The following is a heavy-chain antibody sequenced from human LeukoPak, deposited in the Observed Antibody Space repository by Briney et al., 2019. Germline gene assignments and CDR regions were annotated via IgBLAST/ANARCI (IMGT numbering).Heavy chain of an antibody. Sequence: PSETLSLTCAVYGGSFSGYYWSWIRQPPGKGLEWIGEINHSGGTNYNPSLKSRVTISVDTSKNHFSLKLSSVTAADTAVYYCARVDFYGSGGQFDPWGQGTLVTVSS. V-gene: IGHV4-34*01. CDR2: INHSGGT. J-gene: IGHJ5*02. D-gene: IGHD3-10*01. CDR3: ARVDFYGSGGQFDP. CDR1: GGSFSGYY.